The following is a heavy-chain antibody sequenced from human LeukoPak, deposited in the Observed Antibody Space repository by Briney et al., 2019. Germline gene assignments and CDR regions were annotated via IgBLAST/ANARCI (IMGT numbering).Heavy chain of an antibody. CDR3: AKDPQRTYYDFWSGYYNWFDP. CDR1: GFTFSSYA. V-gene: IGHV3-23*01. J-gene: IGHJ5*02. D-gene: IGHD3-3*01. Sequence: GGSLRLSCAASGFTFSSYAMSWVRQAPGEGLEWVSAISGSGGSTYYADSVKGRFTISRDNSKNTLYLQMNSLRAEDTAVYYCAKDPQRTYYDFWSGYYNWFDPWGQGTLVTVSS. CDR2: ISGSGGST.